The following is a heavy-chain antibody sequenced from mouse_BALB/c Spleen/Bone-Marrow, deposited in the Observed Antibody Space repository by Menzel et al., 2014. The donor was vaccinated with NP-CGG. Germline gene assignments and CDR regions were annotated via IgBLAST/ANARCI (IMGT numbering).Heavy chain of an antibody. V-gene: IGHV4-1*02. CDR1: GFDFSRYW. CDR3: AKNYYYGYVAY. D-gene: IGHD1-2*01. Sequence: VQLQQSGGGLVQPGGSLKLSCAASGFDFSRYWVTWVRQAPGKGLEWIGEINPDSSTINYTPSLKDKFIISRDNAKNTLYLQMSKVRSEDTAPYYCAKNYYYGYVAYWGQGTLVTVSA. CDR2: INPDSSTI. J-gene: IGHJ3*01.